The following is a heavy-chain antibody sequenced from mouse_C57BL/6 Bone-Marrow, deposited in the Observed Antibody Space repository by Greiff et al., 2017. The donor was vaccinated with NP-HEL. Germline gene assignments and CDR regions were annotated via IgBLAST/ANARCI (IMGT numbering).Heavy chain of an antibody. Sequence: EVHLVESGGGLVKPGGSLKLSCAASGFTFSDYGMHWVRQAPEKGLEWVAYISSGSSTIYYADTVKGRFTISRDNAKNTLFLQMTRLRSEDTAMYYCARPFDYYGSSYGWFAYWGQGTLVTVSA. CDR1: GFTFSDYG. J-gene: IGHJ3*01. CDR2: ISSGSSTI. CDR3: ARPFDYYGSSYGWFAY. V-gene: IGHV5-17*01. D-gene: IGHD1-1*01.